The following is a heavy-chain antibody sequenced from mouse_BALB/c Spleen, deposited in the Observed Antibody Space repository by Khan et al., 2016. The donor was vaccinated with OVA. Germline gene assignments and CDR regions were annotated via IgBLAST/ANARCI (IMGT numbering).Heavy chain of an antibody. CDR2: ISPNSDGS. CDR3: LRSLYYYGSAYEGFAY. Sequence: VQLQQPGPELVKPGASVKMSCKASGYTFTSYVMHWVKQKPGQGLEWIGYISPNSDGSKYNEKFRGKATLTSDKSSSTAYMELSSLTSEDSAFYYCLRSLYYYGSAYEGFAYWGQGTLVTVSA. CDR1: GYTFTSYV. D-gene: IGHD1-1*01. J-gene: IGHJ3*01. V-gene: IGHV1S136*01.